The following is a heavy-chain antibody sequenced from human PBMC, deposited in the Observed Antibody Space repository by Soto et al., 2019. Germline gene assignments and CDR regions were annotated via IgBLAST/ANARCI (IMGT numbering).Heavy chain of an antibody. V-gene: IGHV1-18*04. CDR2: ISGHNGDT. CDR3: ARDLLGYSYRNWLAP. Sequence: QVQLVQSGAEVKKPGASVMVSCKTSGYTFRDYGISWVRQAPGQGLEWMGWISGHNGDTKYGQKFQGRVTMTTDTSTSTAYMELTSLRSDATAVYYCARDLLGYSYRNWLAPWGQGTLVTVSS. D-gene: IGHD5-18*01. J-gene: IGHJ5*02. CDR1: GYTFRDYG.